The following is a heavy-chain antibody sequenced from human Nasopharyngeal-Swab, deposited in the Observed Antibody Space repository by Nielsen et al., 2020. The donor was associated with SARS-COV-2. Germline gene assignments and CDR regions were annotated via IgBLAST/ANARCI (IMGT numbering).Heavy chain of an antibody. CDR2: ITGSGGST. CDR3: AKDLVGAAN. Sequence: GESLKISCVASGFTFGNVWMSWVRQAPGKGLEWVSAITGSGGSTYYADSVKGRFTISRDNSKNTLYLQMNSLGAEDTAVYYCAKDLVGAANWGQGTLVTVSS. D-gene: IGHD2-15*01. V-gene: IGHV3-23*01. J-gene: IGHJ4*02. CDR1: GFTFGNVW.